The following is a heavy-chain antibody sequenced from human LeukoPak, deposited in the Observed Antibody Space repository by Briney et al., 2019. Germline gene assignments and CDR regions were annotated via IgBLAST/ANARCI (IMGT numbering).Heavy chain of an antibody. Sequence: GGSLRLSCAASGFIFSSYSMSWVRQVPGKGLEWVSSISSSGTYIFYADSVKGRFTISRDNAKNSLYLQITSLRAEDTAVYYCARDNRRFDSTGYYDFHYWGQGNLVTVSS. CDR1: GFIFSSYS. J-gene: IGHJ4*02. D-gene: IGHD3-22*01. CDR3: ARDNRRFDSTGYYDFHY. CDR2: ISSSGTYI. V-gene: IGHV3-21*01.